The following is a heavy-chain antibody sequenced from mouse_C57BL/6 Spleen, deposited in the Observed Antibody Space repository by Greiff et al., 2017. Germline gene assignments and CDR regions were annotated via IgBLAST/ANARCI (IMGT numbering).Heavy chain of an antibody. V-gene: IGHV5-4*03. J-gene: IGHJ4*01. D-gene: IGHD2-5*01. CDR3: ARGRDYSNYGAMDY. CDR1: GFTFSSYA. CDR2: ISAGGSYT. Sequence: EVKLVESGGGLVKPGGSLKLSCAASGFTFSSYAMSWVRQTPEKRLEWVATISAGGSYTYYPDNVKGRFTISRDNAKNNLYLQMSHLKSEDTAMYYCARGRDYSNYGAMDYWGQGTSVTVSS.